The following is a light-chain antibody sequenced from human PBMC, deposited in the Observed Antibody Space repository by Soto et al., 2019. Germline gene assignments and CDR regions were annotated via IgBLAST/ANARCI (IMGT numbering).Light chain of an antibody. CDR1: QSVRSS. CDR2: GAS. CDR3: QHYHNWPRT. J-gene: IGKJ1*01. V-gene: IGKV3-15*01. Sequence: IVITQSPATLSVSTGERATLSCRASQSVRSSLAWYQQKPGQAPRLLIYGASTRATGIPARFSGSGSGTHFTLTISSLQSEDSAVYYCQHYHNWPRTFGQGTKVDIK.